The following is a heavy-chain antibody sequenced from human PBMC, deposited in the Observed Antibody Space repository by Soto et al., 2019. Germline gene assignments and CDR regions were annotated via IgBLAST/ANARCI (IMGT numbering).Heavy chain of an antibody. D-gene: IGHD6-6*01. Sequence: ASVKVSCKASGFSFTGYYIHWLRQAPGQGLGWMGWINAHSGGTEYAQKFQGRVTLTRDTSIATAYLTLTSLTSDDTALYYCAKDLTRQLAYWLDPWGQGTLVTV. CDR1: GFSFTGYY. CDR3: AKDLTRQLAYWLDP. J-gene: IGHJ5*02. CDR2: INAHSGGT. V-gene: IGHV1-2*02.